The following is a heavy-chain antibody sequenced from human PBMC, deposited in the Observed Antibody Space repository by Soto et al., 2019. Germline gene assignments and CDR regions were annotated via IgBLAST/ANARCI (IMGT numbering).Heavy chain of an antibody. D-gene: IGHD3-3*01. V-gene: IGHV3-66*01. CDR3: ARGGWEIFGGGTYYYGMDV. CDR2: IYSGGST. Sequence: EVQLVESGGGLVQPGGSLRLSCAASGFTVSSNYMSWVRQAPGKGLEWVSVIYSGGSTYYADSVKGRFTISRDNSKNTLYLQMNSLRAEDTAVYYCARGGWEIFGGGTYYYGMDVWGQGTTVTVSS. CDR1: GFTVSSNY. J-gene: IGHJ6*02.